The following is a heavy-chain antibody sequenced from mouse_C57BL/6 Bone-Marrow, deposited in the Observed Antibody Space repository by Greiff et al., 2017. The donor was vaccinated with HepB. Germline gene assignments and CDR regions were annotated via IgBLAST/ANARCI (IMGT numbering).Heavy chain of an antibody. D-gene: IGHD1-1*01. J-gene: IGHJ4*01. V-gene: IGHV1-26*01. Sequence: EVQLQQSGPELVKPGASVKISCTASGYTFTDYYMNWVKQSPGKSLEWIGDINPNNGGTSYNQKFKGKATVTVDKSSSTAYMELRNLTSADSAVYYSEVYYGSEYYYDMDYWGQGTSVTVSS. CDR3: EVYYGSEYYYDMDY. CDR2: INPNNGGT. CDR1: GYTFTDYY.